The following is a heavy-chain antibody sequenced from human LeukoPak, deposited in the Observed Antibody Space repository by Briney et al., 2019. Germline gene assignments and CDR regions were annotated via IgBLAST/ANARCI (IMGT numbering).Heavy chain of an antibody. J-gene: IGHJ4*02. D-gene: IGHD3-16*01. CDR3: ATPGGELPFAH. Sequence: SVKVSRKASGDTFHNYSINWVRQAPGQGLEWMGGVIPFFGPANYAQKFQGRVTITTDESTSTAYMELSSLTSDDTAVYYCATPGGELPFAHWGQGTLVTVSS. CDR1: GDTFHNYS. CDR2: VIPFFGPA. V-gene: IGHV1-69*05.